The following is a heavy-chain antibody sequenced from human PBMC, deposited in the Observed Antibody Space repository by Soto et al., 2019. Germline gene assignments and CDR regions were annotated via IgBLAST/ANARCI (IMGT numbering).Heavy chain of an antibody. J-gene: IGHJ5*02. Sequence: PSETLSLTCAVSGGSISSSNWWSWVRQPPGKGLEWIGEIYHSGSTNYNPSLKSRVTISVDKSKNQFSLKLSSVTAADTAVYYCAREMVRGGWYRGFDPWGQGTLVTVSS. CDR2: IYHSGST. D-gene: IGHD6-19*01. CDR3: AREMVRGGWYRGFDP. CDR1: GGSISSSNW. V-gene: IGHV4-4*02.